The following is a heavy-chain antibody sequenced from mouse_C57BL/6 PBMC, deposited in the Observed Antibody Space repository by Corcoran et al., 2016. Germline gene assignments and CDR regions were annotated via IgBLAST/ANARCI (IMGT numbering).Heavy chain of an antibody. J-gene: IGHJ2*01. CDR3: ARNYGSSYVNYVDY. CDR1: GYSFTSYY. Sequence: QVQLQQSGPELVKPGASVKISCKASGYSFTSYYIHWVKQRPGQGLEWIGWIYPGSGNTKYNEKFKGKATLTADTSSSTAYMQLSSLTSEDSAVYYCARNYGSSYVNYVDYWGQGTTLTVSS. V-gene: IGHV1-66*01. D-gene: IGHD1-1*01. CDR2: IYPGSGNT.